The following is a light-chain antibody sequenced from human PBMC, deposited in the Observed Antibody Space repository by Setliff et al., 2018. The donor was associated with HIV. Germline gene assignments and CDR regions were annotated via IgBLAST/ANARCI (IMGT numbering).Light chain of an antibody. CDR2: RTS. Sequence: DIQMTQSPSIVSASVGDRVTLACRASETLTTSLAWFQQKPGKAPNLLIFRTSTLSSEVPLRFSGSGSGTEFTLTINSLQPDDFATYYCQQYQTYPWTFGQGT. J-gene: IGKJ1*01. V-gene: IGKV1-5*03. CDR3: QQYQTYPWT. CDR1: ETLTTS.